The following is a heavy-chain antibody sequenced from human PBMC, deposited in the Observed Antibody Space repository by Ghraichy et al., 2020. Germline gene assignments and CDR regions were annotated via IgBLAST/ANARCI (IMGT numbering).Heavy chain of an antibody. CDR3: ATHNNWAFNY. V-gene: IGHV3-7*01. CDR2: MNQDGSEK. D-gene: IGHD1-1*01. J-gene: IGHJ4*02. Sequence: GGSLRLSCAAFGFTFSSSWMSWVRQAPGKGLEWVANMNQDGSEKSYVDSVKGRFTISRDNAENSLYLQMNSLRAEDTAVYYCATHNNWAFNYWGQGTLVTVSS. CDR1: GFTFSSSW.